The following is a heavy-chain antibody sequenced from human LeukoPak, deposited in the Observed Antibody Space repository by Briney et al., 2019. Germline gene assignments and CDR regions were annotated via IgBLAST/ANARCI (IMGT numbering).Heavy chain of an antibody. Sequence: GGSLRLSCAASGFTFSNAWMSWVRQAPGKGVEWVGRIKSKTDGGTTDYVAPVKGRFSISRDDAKNTLYLQMNSLKTEDTAVYYCTKATPDSTGWIDYWGQGNLVTVSS. CDR2: IKSKTDGGTT. CDR3: TKATPDSTGWIDY. CDR1: GFTFSNAW. J-gene: IGHJ4*02. V-gene: IGHV3-15*01. D-gene: IGHD6-19*01.